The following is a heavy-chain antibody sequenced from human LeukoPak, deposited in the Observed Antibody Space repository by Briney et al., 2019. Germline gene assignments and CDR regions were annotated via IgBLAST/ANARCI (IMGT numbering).Heavy chain of an antibody. CDR2: IYHSGST. V-gene: IGHV4-30-2*01. Sequence: PSETLALTCTVSGGSISSGGYYWSWIRQPPGKGLEWIGYIYHSGSTYYNPSLKSRVTISVDRSKNQFSLKLSSVTAADTAVYYCARGYNWNYSWYFDLWGRGTLVTVSS. CDR3: ARGYNWNYSWYFDL. J-gene: IGHJ2*01. D-gene: IGHD1-7*01. CDR1: GGSISSGGYY.